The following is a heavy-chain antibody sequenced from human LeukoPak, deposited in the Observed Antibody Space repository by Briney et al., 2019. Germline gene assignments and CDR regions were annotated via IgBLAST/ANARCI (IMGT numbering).Heavy chain of an antibody. V-gene: IGHV3-23*01. D-gene: IGHD2-2*01. CDR1: RFTFNMYA. Sequence: GGSLRLSCAASRFTFNMYAMSWVRQAPGRGLEWVSSISGSGDRTYYADSVKGRFTISRDNSKNTMFLQMNSLRAEDTAVFYCVLGGGYCSTSSCYAGFDNWGQGTLVTVSS. CDR3: VLGGGYCSTSSCYAGFDN. CDR2: ISGSGDRT. J-gene: IGHJ4*02.